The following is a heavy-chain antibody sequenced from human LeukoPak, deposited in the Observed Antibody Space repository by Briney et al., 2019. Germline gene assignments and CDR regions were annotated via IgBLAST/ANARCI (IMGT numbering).Heavy chain of an antibody. V-gene: IGHV3-7*01. D-gene: IGHD3-9*01. CDR1: GFTFSSYW. J-gene: IGHJ4*02. CDR2: IKQDGSEK. Sequence: QPGGSLRLSCAASGFTFSSYWMSWVRQAPGKGLEWVANIKQDGSEKYYVDSVKGRFTISRDNAKNSLYLQMNSLRAEDTAVYYCARKDYLAGYPFDYWGQGTLVTVSS. CDR3: ARKDYLAGYPFDY.